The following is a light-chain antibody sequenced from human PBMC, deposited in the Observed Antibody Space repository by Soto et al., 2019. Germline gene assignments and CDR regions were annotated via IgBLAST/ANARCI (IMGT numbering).Light chain of an antibody. CDR2: EGS. CDR1: TSDVGTYSL. Sequence: QSAPTQPASVSGSPGQSITVSCIGTTSDVGTYSLVSWYQQHPGKAPKLIIYEGSKRPSGVSYRFSGSKSGNTASLTISGLQSEDEADYHCCSYAGSTTVIFGGGTKLTVL. J-gene: IGLJ2*01. V-gene: IGLV2-23*01. CDR3: CSYAGSTTVI.